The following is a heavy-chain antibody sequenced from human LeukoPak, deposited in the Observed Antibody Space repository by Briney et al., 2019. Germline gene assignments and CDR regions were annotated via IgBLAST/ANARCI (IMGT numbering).Heavy chain of an antibody. CDR1: GYTFTSCY. J-gene: IGHJ4*02. CDR3: ARVPLGGYSYPFDY. CDR2: INPSGGST. V-gene: IGHV1-46*03. D-gene: IGHD5-18*01. Sequence: ASVKVSCKASGYTFTSCYMHWVRQPPGQGLEWMGIINPSGGSTSYAQKFQGRVTMTKDTSTSTVYMELSSLRSEDTAVYYCARVPLGGYSYPFDYWGEGTLVTVSP.